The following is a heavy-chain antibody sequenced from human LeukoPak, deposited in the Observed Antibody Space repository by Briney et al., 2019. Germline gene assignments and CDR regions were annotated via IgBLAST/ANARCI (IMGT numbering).Heavy chain of an antibody. J-gene: IGHJ3*02. CDR2: INPSGGST. Sequence: ASVKLSCKASGYTVTSYYMHWVRQAPGQGLEWMGIINPSGGSTSYAQKFQGRVTMPRDTSTSTVYMELSSLRSEDTAVYYCAVRSSGWSRDAFDIWGQGTMVTVSS. CDR1: GYTVTSYY. CDR3: AVRSSGWSRDAFDI. V-gene: IGHV1-46*01. D-gene: IGHD6-19*01.